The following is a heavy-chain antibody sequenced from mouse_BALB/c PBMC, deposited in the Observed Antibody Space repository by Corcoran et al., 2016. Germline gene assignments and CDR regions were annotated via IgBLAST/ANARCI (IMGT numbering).Heavy chain of an antibody. J-gene: IGHJ1*01. D-gene: IGHD1-1*01. CDR1: GYTFSSYW. CDR2: ILPGSGST. V-gene: IGHV1-9*01. Sequence: QVQLQQSGAELMKPGASVKISCKATGYTFSSYWIEWVKQRPGHGLEWIGEILPGSGSTNYNEKFKGKATFTADTSSNTAYMQLSSLTSEDSAVYYGARSGDYGSSYGWYFDVWGAGTTVTVSS. CDR3: ARSGDYGSSYGWYFDV.